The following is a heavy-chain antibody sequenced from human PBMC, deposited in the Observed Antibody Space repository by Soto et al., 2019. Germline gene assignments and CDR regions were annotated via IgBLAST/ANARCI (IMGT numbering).Heavy chain of an antibody. V-gene: IGHV3-23*01. J-gene: IGHJ5*02. Sequence: GGSLRLSCAASGFTFSSYVMSWVRQAPGKGLEWVSGISGSGDNTYYADSVKGRFTISRDNSKNTLFLQMNSLRAEDTALYFCXKEMGDYYDSSGSWFDPWGQGTLVTVSS. CDR3: XKEMGDYYDSSGSWFDP. CDR2: ISGSGDNT. CDR1: GFTFSSYV. D-gene: IGHD3-22*01.